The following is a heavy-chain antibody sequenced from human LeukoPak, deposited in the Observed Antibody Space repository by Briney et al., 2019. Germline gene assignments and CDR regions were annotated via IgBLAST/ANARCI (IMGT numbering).Heavy chain of an antibody. CDR2: IKRDGSEK. CDR3: ARDVHNWNSYYYYYGMDV. J-gene: IGHJ6*02. CDR1: GFTFSSYW. Sequence: GSLRLSCAASGFTFSSYWMSWVRQAPGKGLEWVANIKRDGSEKYYVDSVKGRFTISRDNAKNSLYLQMNSLRAEDTAVYYCARDVHNWNSYYYYYGMDVWGQGTTVTVSS. V-gene: IGHV3-7*01. D-gene: IGHD1-7*01.